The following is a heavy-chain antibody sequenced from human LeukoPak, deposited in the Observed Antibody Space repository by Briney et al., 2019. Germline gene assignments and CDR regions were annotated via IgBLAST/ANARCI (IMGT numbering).Heavy chain of an antibody. V-gene: IGHV4-39*01. CDR2: IYFSGST. J-gene: IGHJ5*02. CDR1: GGSVSSNRYY. D-gene: IGHD3-9*01. CDR3: ARRSDSLGFDP. Sequence: SETLSLTCTVSGGSVSSNRYYWGWIRQPPGKGLEWIGSIYFSGSTYYNPSLKSRVTISVDTSKNQFSLKLSSVTAADTAVYYCARRSDSLGFDPWGQGTLVTVSS.